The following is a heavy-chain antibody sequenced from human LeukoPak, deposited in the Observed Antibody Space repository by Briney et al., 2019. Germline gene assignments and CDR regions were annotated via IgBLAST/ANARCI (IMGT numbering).Heavy chain of an antibody. CDR2: IKQDGSEK. D-gene: IGHD1-14*01. CDR1: GFTFSDYW. Sequence: GGSLRLSCAASGFTFSDYWMSWVRQAPGKGLEWVAKIKQDGSEKYYVDSMKGRFTISRDNAKNSLYLQMNSLRTEDTAIYYCARGGVRRGYYDYWGQGTLVTVSS. CDR3: ARGGVRRGYYDY. J-gene: IGHJ4*02. V-gene: IGHV3-7*01.